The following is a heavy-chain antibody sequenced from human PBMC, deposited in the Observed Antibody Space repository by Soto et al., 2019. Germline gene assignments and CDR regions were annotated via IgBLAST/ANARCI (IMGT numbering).Heavy chain of an antibody. CDR1: GFTFSSYA. CDR2: ISGSGGST. V-gene: IGHV3-23*01. D-gene: IGHD2-15*01. J-gene: IGHJ1*01. CDR3: AKYVIVVATHPGYFQH. Sequence: EVQLLESGGGLVQPGGSLRLSCAASGFTFSSYAMSWVRQAPGKGLEWVSAISGSGGSTYYADSVKGRFTISRDNSKNTLYLQMNSLRAEDTAVYYCAKYVIVVATHPGYFQHWGQGTLVTVSS.